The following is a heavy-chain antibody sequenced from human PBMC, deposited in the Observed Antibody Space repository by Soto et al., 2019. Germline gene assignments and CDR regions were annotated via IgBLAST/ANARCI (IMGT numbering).Heavy chain of an antibody. J-gene: IGHJ4*02. CDR1: GYTFTSYY. D-gene: IGHD3-22*01. V-gene: IGHV1-46*01. Sequence: ASVKVSFKASGYTFTSYYMHWVRQAPGQGLEWMGIINPSGGSTSYAQKFQGRVTMTRDTSTSTVYMELSSLRSEDTAVYYCARKEEVYYYDSSGYYYFDYWGQGTLVTVS. CDR3: ARKEEVYYYDSSGYYYFDY. CDR2: INPSGGST.